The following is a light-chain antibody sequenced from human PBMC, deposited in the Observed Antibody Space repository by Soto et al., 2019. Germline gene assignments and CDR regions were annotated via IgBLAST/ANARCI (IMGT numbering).Light chain of an antibody. Sequence: QSALTQPASVSRSPGQSITISCTETRSGVGNYNSVSWYQQHPGKAPKLMIYDVSNRPSGVSNRFSGSKSGNTASLTISGLQAEDEPDYYCSSYTSSSTLAFGGGTKLTVL. CDR3: SSYTSSSTLA. CDR1: RSGVGNYNS. V-gene: IGLV2-14*03. CDR2: DVS. J-gene: IGLJ2*01.